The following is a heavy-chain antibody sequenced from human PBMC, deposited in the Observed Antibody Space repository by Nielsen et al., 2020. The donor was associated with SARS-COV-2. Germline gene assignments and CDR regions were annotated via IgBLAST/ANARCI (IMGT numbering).Heavy chain of an antibody. CDR1: GFTFIQYA. J-gene: IGHJ6*02. V-gene: IGHV3-21*01. CDR2: ISSTGKYI. Sequence: GGSLRLSCAASGFTFIQYAMTWVRQAPGKGPEWVSSISSTGKYIYTADSVKGRFTISRDNAKNSVDLEMNSLRAEDSAVYYCARVPRRVATFYYDPSGYYFYYYGMDIWGQGTAVTVSS. CDR3: ARVPRRVATFYYDPSGYYFYYYGMDI. D-gene: IGHD3-16*01.